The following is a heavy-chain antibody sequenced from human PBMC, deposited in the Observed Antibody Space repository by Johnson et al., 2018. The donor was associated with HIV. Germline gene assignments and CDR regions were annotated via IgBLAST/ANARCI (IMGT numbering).Heavy chain of an antibody. D-gene: IGHD1-26*01. CDR1: GFTVSSNY. J-gene: IGHJ3*02. Sequence: VQLVESGGGVVQPGRSLRLSCAASGFTVSSNYMSWVRQAPGKGLEWVAVISYDGSNKYYADSVKGRFTISRDNSKNTLYLQMNSLRAEDTAVYHCARDRIVGADYDAFDIWGQGTMVTVSS. CDR2: ISYDGSNK. CDR3: ARDRIVGADYDAFDI. V-gene: IGHV3-30*03.